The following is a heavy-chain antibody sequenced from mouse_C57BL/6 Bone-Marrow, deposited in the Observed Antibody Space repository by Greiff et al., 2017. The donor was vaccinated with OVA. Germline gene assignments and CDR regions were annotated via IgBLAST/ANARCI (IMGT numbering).Heavy chain of an antibody. D-gene: IGHD1-1*01. J-gene: IGHJ2*01. V-gene: IGHV1-53*01. Sequence: QVKLQQPGTELVKPGASVKLSCKASGYTFTSYWMHWVKQRPGQGLEWIGNINPSNGGTNYNEKFKSKATLTVDKSSSTAYMQLSSLTSEDSAVYYCARLDYSTVVAKDYWGQGTTLTVSS. CDR3: ARLDYSTVVAKDY. CDR2: INPSNGGT. CDR1: GYTFTSYW.